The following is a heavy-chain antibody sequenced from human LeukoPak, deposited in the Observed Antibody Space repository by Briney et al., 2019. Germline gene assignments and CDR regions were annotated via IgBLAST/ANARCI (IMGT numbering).Heavy chain of an antibody. CDR3: ARDLSPRTGNFDY. CDR1: GFTFSIYS. CDR2: ISSSGSTI. V-gene: IGHV3-48*04. D-gene: IGHD3-10*01. Sequence: GGSLRLSCAASGFTFSIYSMNWVRQAPGKGLEWVSYISSSGSTIYYADSVKGRFTISRDNAKNSLYLQMNSLRAEDTAVYYCARDLSPRTGNFDYWGQGTLVTVSS. J-gene: IGHJ4*02.